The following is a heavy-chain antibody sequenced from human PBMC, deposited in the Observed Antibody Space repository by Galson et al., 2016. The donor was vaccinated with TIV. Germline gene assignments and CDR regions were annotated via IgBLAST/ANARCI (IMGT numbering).Heavy chain of an antibody. D-gene: IGHD6-13*01. CDR1: GGSISSGNYY. J-gene: IGHJ5*02. CDR3: ARVPLADSSTWSYVRFDP. CDR2: IYYSGST. Sequence: LSLTCTVSGGSISSGNYYWSWIRQHPGKGLEWIGYIYYSGSTYYNPSLKSRVTISVDTSKNQFSLKLSSVTAADTAVYYCARVPLADSSTWSYVRFDPWGQGTLGPVSS. V-gene: IGHV4-31*03.